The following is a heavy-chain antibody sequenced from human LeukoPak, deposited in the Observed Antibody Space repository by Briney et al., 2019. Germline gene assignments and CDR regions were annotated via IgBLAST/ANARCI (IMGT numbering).Heavy chain of an antibody. V-gene: IGHV4-39*07. CDR1: GGSISSSSYY. CDR2: IYYSGST. J-gene: IGHJ3*02. Sequence: PSETLSLTCTVSGGSISSSSYYWGWIRQPPGKGLEWIGSIYYSGSTYYNPSLKSRVTISVDTSKNQFSLKLSSVTAADTAVYYCARAYYYDGSGYYLHDAFDIWGQGTMITVSS. D-gene: IGHD3-22*01. CDR3: ARAYYYDGSGYYLHDAFDI.